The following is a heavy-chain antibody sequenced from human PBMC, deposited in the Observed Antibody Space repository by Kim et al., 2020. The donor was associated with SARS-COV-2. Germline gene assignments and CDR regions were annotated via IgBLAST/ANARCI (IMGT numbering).Heavy chain of an antibody. V-gene: IGHV3-33*05. J-gene: IGHJ4*02. CDR2: ISYDGSNK. CDR1: GFTFSSYG. Sequence: GGSLRLSCAASGFTFSSYGMHWVRQAPGKGLEWVAVISYDGSNKYYADSVKGRFTISRDNSKNTLYLQMNSLRAEDTAVYYCAREARSTMIVVVINPDFDYWGQGTVVTVSS. D-gene: IGHD3-22*01. CDR3: AREARSTMIVVVINPDFDY.